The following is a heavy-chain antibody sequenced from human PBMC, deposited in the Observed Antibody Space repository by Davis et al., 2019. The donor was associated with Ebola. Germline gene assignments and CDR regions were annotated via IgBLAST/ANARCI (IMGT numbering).Heavy chain of an antibody. J-gene: IGHJ5*02. D-gene: IGHD3-10*01. V-gene: IGHV1-69*13. CDR2: IIPIFGTA. CDR3: ARDGGKGSGSSPLPRWFDP. CDR1: GGTFSSYA. Sequence: AASVKVSCKASGGTFSSYAISWVRQAPGQGLEWMGGIIPIFGTANYAQKFQGRVTITADESTSTAYMELSSLRSEDTAVYYCARDGGKGSGSSPLPRWFDPWGQGTLVTVSS.